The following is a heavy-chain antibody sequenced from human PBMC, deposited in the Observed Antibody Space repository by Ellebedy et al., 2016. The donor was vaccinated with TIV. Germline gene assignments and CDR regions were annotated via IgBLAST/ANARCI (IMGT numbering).Heavy chain of an antibody. D-gene: IGHD2-2*03. J-gene: IGHJ4*02. CDR1: GGSISSDF. Sequence: MPGGSLRLSCTVSGGSISSDFWGCFRQPPGEGLEWIGYMDYRGHMNHNPSLKSRVTISLDTSKNQFALKLTSVTAADTAVYYCARLPHGSVFGYFDYWGQGTLVTVSS. V-gene: IGHV4-59*01. CDR2: MDYRGHM. CDR3: ARLPHGSVFGYFDY.